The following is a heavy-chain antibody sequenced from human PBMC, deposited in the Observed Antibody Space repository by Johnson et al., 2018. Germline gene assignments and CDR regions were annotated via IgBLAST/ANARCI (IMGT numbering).Heavy chain of an antibody. CDR1: GYTFRNHA. CDR2: IWFDASHE. D-gene: IGHD6-13*01. Sequence: QVQLVESGGGVVQPGGSLRLSCEASGYTFRNHAMHWVRQAPGKGLELVAQIWFDASHEYYADSVNGRFSISRDNSKNTVFLQMNSRRDVDTAVYYCARDGQQLAPYTMDVGGQGTTVTVSS. J-gene: IGHJ6*02. V-gene: IGHV3-33*01. CDR3: ARDGQQLAPYTMDV.